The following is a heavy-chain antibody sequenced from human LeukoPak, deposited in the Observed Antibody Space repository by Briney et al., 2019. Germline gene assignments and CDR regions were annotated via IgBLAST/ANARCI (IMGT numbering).Heavy chain of an antibody. D-gene: IGHD1-26*01. CDR1: GFTFSNAW. V-gene: IGHV3-15*01. Sequence: GGSLRLPCAVSGFTFSNAWMTWVRQAPRKGPEWVGRIKSKTAGGTTDYAAPVKGRFTISRDDSKNTVYLQMNSLKIEDTALYYCITKNLEEERWDDAFNIWGHGTMVTVSS. J-gene: IGHJ3*02. CDR3: ITKNLEEERWDDAFNI. CDR2: IKSKTAGGTT.